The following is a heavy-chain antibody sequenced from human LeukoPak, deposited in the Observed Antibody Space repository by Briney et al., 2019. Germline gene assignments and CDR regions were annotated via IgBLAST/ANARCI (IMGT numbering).Heavy chain of an antibody. CDR1: GGTLSSYA. J-gene: IGHJ4*02. D-gene: IGHD6-6*01. V-gene: IGHV1-2*02. Sequence: ASVKVSCKASGGTLSSYAIHWVRQAPGQGLEWMGWINPNSGGTNYAQKFQGRVTMTRDTSISTAYMELSSLRSEDTAVYYCARGSSSGDYFDYWGQGTLVTVSS. CDR2: INPNSGGT. CDR3: ARGSSSGDYFDY.